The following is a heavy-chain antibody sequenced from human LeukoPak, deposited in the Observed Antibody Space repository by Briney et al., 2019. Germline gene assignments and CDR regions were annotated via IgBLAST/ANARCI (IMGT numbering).Heavy chain of an antibody. CDR3: ARPGAFDI. J-gene: IGHJ3*02. V-gene: IGHV4-38-2*02. CDR1: GYSISSGYY. Sequence: SETLSLTCTVSGYSISSGYYWGWIRQPPEKRLEWIGSIYPSGSTFYNPSLKSRVTISVDTSKNQFSLKLSSVTAADTAVYYCARPGAFDIWGQGTMVTVSS. CDR2: IYPSGST.